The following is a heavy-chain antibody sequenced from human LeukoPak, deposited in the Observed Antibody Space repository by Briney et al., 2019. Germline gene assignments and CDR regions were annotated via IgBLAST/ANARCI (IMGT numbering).Heavy chain of an antibody. CDR2: INTDERTT. CDR1: GFPFSNYW. D-gene: IGHD3-10*01. CDR3: ARDIGSASGGPMDV. Sequence: GGSLRLSCTASGFPFSNYWMHWVRQAPGKGLLWVSRINTDERTTDYADSVKGRFTISRDNAKNSLYLQMNSLRAEDTAVYYCARDIGSASGGPMDVWGKGTTVTISS. J-gene: IGHJ6*04. V-gene: IGHV3-74*01.